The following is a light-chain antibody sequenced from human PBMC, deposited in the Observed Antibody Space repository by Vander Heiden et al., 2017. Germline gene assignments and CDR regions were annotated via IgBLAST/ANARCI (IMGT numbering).Light chain of an antibody. J-gene: IGLJ3*02. Sequence: QSVLTQPPSVSRSPGQRVTISCSWSSSDLGAGYAVHCYQPLSGTAPKLLIYDNTNRPSGVPDRFSGSKSGTSASLAITGLRAEDEADYYCQSYDSSLRGSVFGGGTKLTVL. CDR2: DNT. CDR1: SSDLGAGYA. V-gene: IGLV1-40*01. CDR3: QSYDSSLRGSV.